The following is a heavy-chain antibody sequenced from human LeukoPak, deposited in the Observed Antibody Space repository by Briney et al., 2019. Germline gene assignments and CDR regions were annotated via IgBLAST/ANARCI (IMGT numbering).Heavy chain of an antibody. Sequence: ASVKVSCEASGYTFTSYDINWVRQATGQGLEWMGWMNPNSGNTGYAQKFQGRVTMTRNTSISTAYTELSSLRSEDTAVYYCASSGLQNRKTKYYYGSGSYWNYYYYGMDVWGQGTTVTVSS. CDR2: MNPNSGNT. D-gene: IGHD3-10*01. CDR1: GYTFTSYD. CDR3: ASSGLQNRKTKYYYGSGSYWNYYYYGMDV. V-gene: IGHV1-8*01. J-gene: IGHJ6*02.